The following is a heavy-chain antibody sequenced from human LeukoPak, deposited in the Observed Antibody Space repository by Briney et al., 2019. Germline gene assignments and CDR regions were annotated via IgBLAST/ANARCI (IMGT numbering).Heavy chain of an antibody. Sequence: PSETLSLTCTVSGGSISSSSYYWGWIRQPPGKGLEWIGSIYYSGSTYYNPSLKSRVTISVDTSKNQFSLKLSSVTAADTAVYYCATLGGSSGYYVYWGQGTLVTVSS. CDR3: ATLGGSSGYYVY. CDR1: GGSISSSSYY. V-gene: IGHV4-39*07. J-gene: IGHJ4*02. CDR2: IYYSGST. D-gene: IGHD3-22*01.